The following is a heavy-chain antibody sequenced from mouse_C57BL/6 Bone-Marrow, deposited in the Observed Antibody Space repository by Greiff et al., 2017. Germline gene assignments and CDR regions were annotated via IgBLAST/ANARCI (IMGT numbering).Heavy chain of an antibody. V-gene: IGHV3-6*01. J-gene: IGHJ4*01. CDR1: GYSITSGYY. CDR3: ARRGDSNYDYYAMDY. CDR2: ISYDGSN. D-gene: IGHD2-5*01. Sequence: EVKLQESGPGLVKPSQSLSLTCSVTGYSITSGYYWNWIRQFPGNKLEWMGYISYDGSNNYNPSLKNRISITRDTSKNQFFLKLNSVTTEDTATYYCARRGDSNYDYYAMDYWGQGTSVTVSS.